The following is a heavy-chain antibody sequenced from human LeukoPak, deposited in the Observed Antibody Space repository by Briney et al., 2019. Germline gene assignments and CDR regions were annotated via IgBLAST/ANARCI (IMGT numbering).Heavy chain of an antibody. Sequence: ASVKVSCKASGYTFTSYGISWVRQAPGQGLEWMGWISAYNGNTNYAQKLQGRVTMTTDTSTSTAYVELRRLRSDDTAVYYCARGCSSTSCYARPVGMDVWGQGTTVTVSS. CDR3: ARGCSSTSCYARPVGMDV. D-gene: IGHD2-2*01. CDR2: ISAYNGNT. CDR1: GYTFTSYG. V-gene: IGHV1-18*01. J-gene: IGHJ6*02.